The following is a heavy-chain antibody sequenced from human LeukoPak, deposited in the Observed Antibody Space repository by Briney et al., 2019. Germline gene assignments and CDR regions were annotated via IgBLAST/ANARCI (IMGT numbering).Heavy chain of an antibody. Sequence: PGGSQRLSCAASGFTFSSYEMNWVRQAPGKGLEWLSYISSSGSTIYYADSVKGRFTISRDNAKSSLYLQMNSLRAEDTAVYYCARGNRGIIAARQDFDYWGQGTLVTVSS. CDR2: ISSSGSTI. CDR3: ARGNRGIIAARQDFDY. J-gene: IGHJ4*02. D-gene: IGHD6-6*01. CDR1: GFTFSSYE. V-gene: IGHV3-48*03.